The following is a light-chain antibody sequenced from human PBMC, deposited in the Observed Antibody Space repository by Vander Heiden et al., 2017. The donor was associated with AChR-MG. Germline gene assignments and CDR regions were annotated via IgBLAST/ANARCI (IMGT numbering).Light chain of an antibody. CDR2: LAS. CDR1: QSLLHSNGQTY. V-gene: IGKV2-28*01. CDR3: MQALQNPQT. J-gene: IGKJ1*01. Sequence: EIVMTQSPLSLPVTPGESAAISCRSSQSLLHSNGQTYLDWYFQKPGQSPQLLIYLASSRASGVPDRFSGSGSGTDFTLKISRGEADDVGVYYCMQALQNPQTFGQGTKVDIK.